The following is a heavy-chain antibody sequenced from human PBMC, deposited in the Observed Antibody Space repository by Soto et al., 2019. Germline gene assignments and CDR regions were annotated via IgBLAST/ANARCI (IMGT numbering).Heavy chain of an antibody. D-gene: IGHD4-17*01. CDR3: ARHEATVTYLGAAFDI. CDR2: IYYSGST. CDR1: GGSISSSSYY. J-gene: IGHJ3*02. Sequence: SETLSLTCTVSGGSISSSSYYWGWIRQPPGKGLEWIGSIYYSGSTYYNPSLKSRVTISVDTSKNQFSLKLSSVTAADTAVYYCARHEATVTYLGAAFDIWGQGTMVTVSS. V-gene: IGHV4-39*01.